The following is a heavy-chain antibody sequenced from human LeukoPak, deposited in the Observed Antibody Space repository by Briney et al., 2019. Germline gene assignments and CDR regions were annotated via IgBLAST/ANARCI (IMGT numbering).Heavy chain of an antibody. CDR3: ARVPIAAAVYFDY. CDR2: IYYSGST. D-gene: IGHD6-13*01. CDR1: GGSISSYY. J-gene: IGHJ4*02. V-gene: IGHV4-59*08. Sequence: PSETLSLTCTVSGGSISSYYWSWIRQPPGKGLEWIGYIYYSGSTNYNPSLKSRVTISVDTSKNQFSLKLSSVTAADTAVYYCARVPIAAAVYFDYWGQGTLVTVSS.